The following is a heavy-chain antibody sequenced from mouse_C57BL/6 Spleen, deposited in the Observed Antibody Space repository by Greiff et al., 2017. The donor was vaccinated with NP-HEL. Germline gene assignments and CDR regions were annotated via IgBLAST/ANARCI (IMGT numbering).Heavy chain of an antibody. Sequence: EVQLVESGGGLVQPGGSLKLSCAASGFTFSDYYMYWVRQTPEKRLEWVAYISNGGGSTYYPDTVKGRFTIARDNAKNTLYLQMSRLKSEDTAMYYCARAYSFYYAMDYWGQGTSVTVSS. D-gene: IGHD2-10*01. CDR1: GFTFSDYY. CDR3: ARAYSFYYAMDY. CDR2: ISNGGGST. J-gene: IGHJ4*01. V-gene: IGHV5-12*01.